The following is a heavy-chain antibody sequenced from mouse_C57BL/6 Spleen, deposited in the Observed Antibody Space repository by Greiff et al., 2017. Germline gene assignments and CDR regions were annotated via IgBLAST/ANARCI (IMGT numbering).Heavy chain of an antibody. J-gene: IGHJ2*01. V-gene: IGHV1-9*01. CDR3: ARWDDYDGYFDY. CDR1: GYTFTGYW. CDR2: ILPGSGST. Sequence: QVQLQQSGAELMKPGASVKLSCKATGYTFTGYWIEWVKQRPGHGLEWIGEILPGSGSTKYNEKFKSKATLTVDKPSSTAYMQLSSLTSEDSAVYYCARWDDYDGYFDYWGQGTTLTVSS. D-gene: IGHD2-4*01.